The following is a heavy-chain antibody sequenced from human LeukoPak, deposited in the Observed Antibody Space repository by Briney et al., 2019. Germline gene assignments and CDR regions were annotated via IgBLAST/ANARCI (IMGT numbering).Heavy chain of an antibody. CDR2: IRYDGSNK. Sequence: GGSLRLSCAASGFTFSSYGMNWVRQAPGKGLEGVAFIRYDGSNKYYADSVKGRFTISRDNSKNTLYLQMNSLRAEDTAVYYCARHATVTTAPDAFDIWGQETMVTVSS. CDR1: GFTFSSYG. CDR3: ARHATVTTAPDAFDI. D-gene: IGHD4-17*01. J-gene: IGHJ3*02. V-gene: IGHV3-30*02.